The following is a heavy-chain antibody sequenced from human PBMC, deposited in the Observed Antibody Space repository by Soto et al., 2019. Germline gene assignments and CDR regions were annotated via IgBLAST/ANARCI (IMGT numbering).Heavy chain of an antibody. CDR3: TKGAGPPWFDP. CDR1: GDSMTTHY. Sequence: PSETLSLTCTVSGDSMTTHYWSWVRQPAGKGLEWIGRVHAREKADYSLSLKSRVTMSMDTSKNRFSLKLNSVTAADTAVYYCTKGAGPPWFDPWGQGTLVTVSS. J-gene: IGHJ5*02. CDR2: VHAREKA. V-gene: IGHV4-4*07.